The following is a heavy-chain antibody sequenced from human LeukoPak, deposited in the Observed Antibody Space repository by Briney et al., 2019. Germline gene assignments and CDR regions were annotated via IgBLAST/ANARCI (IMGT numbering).Heavy chain of an antibody. V-gene: IGHV4-30-4*01. Sequence: PSETLSLTCTVSGDSISSGDYYWSWIRQPPGKGLEWIGYIYYSGSTYYNPSLKSRVTISVDTSKNQFSLKLSSVTAADTAVYYCASYDSSGYYGSFDAFDIWGQGTMVTVSS. D-gene: IGHD3-22*01. CDR1: GDSISSGDYY. CDR3: ASYDSSGYYGSFDAFDI. CDR2: IYYSGST. J-gene: IGHJ3*02.